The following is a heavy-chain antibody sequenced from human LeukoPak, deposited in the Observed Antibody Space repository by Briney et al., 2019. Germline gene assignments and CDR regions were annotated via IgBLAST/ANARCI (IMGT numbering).Heavy chain of an antibody. J-gene: IGHJ4*02. V-gene: IGHV1-18*01. D-gene: IGHD2-2*01. CDR2: ISAYNGNI. CDR3: ARESYCSSTSCPLDY. Sequence: ASVKDSCKASGYTFTSYGISWVRQALGQGLEWMGWISAYNGNINYAQKLQGRVTMTTDTSTSTAYMELRSLRSDDTAVYYCARESYCSSTSCPLDYWGQGTLVTVSS. CDR1: GYTFTSYG.